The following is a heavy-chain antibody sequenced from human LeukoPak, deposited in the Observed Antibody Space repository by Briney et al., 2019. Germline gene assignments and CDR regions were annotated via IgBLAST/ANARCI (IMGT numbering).Heavy chain of an antibody. J-gene: IGHJ4*02. Sequence: PGRSLRLSRVVSGFTFDDYAMHWVRQGPGKGLEWVSGISWNGGSVDYADSVRGRFTISRDNAKNLLYLQMNDLRVEDTAVYYCARTARHLDYWGQGTLVTVSS. CDR2: ISWNGGSV. CDR1: GFTFDDYA. D-gene: IGHD5-18*01. V-gene: IGHV3-9*01. CDR3: ARTARHLDY.